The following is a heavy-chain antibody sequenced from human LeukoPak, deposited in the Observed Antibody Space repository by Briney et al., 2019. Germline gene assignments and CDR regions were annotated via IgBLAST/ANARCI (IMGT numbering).Heavy chain of an antibody. V-gene: IGHV3-30*19. CDR1: GFTFSSYG. CDR2: ISYDGSNK. J-gene: IGHJ4*02. D-gene: IGHD6-13*01. Sequence: PGGSLRLSCAASGFTFSSYGMHWVRQAPGKGLEWVAVISYDGSNKYYADSVKGRFTISRDNSKNTLYLQMNSLRAEDTAVYYCARDLEFSSSWYDYWGQGTLVTVSS. CDR3: ARDLEFSSSWYDY.